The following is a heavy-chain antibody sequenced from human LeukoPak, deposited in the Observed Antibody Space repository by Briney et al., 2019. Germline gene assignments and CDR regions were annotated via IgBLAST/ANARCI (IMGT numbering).Heavy chain of an antibody. Sequence: SETLSLTCTVSGGSISSSSYYWGWIRQPPGKGLEWIGSIYYTANTYDNSSLKSRVTISVDTSKNQFSLKLSSVTAADSAVYYCARRDHYDSSGYFDYWGQGTLVTVSP. V-gene: IGHV4-39*01. D-gene: IGHD3-22*01. CDR1: GGSISSSSYY. J-gene: IGHJ4*02. CDR2: IYYTANT. CDR3: ARRDHYDSSGYFDY.